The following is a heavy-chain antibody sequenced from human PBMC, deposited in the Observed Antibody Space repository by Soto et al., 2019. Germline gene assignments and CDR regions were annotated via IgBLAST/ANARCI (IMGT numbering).Heavy chain of an antibody. Sequence: QVHLVQSGAEVKKPGASVKVSCKASGYTFTNYYIHWVRQAPGQGLEWLGIIRPSGGRTEYAQRFQGRVTMTRDTSTRTVYMELTILTSEDTAVYYCAREPNESYYFDYWGQGTLVTVSS. CDR1: GYTFTNYY. D-gene: IGHD5-18*01. V-gene: IGHV1-46*01. CDR3: AREPNESYYFDY. J-gene: IGHJ4*02. CDR2: IRPSGGRT.